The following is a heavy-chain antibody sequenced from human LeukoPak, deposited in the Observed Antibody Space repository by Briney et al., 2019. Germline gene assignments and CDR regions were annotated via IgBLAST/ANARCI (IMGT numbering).Heavy chain of an antibody. V-gene: IGHV3-30*02. Sequence: QPGGSLRLSCAASGFTFSSYGMHWVRQAPGKGLEWVALIWYDGSNKYYTDSVKGRLTISRDNSKNTLYLQMDSLRAEDTALYYCAREEHDYVWGSYRYYYYYGIDVWGQGTTVTVSS. CDR2: IWYDGSNK. D-gene: IGHD3-16*02. CDR3: AREEHDYVWGSYRYYYYYGIDV. J-gene: IGHJ6*02. CDR1: GFTFSSYG.